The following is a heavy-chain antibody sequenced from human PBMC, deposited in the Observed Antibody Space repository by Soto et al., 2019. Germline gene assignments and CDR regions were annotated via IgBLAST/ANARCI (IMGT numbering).Heavy chain of an antibody. CDR1: GFTFSSYW. D-gene: IGHD2-15*01. V-gene: IGHV3-74*01. CDR2: INSDGSST. Sequence: EVQLVESGGGLVQPGGSQRLSCAASGFTFSSYWMHWVRQAPGKGLVWVSRINSDGSSTSYADSVKGRFTISRDNAKNTRYLQMNSLRADDTAVYYCARDQGYCTGGSCYVAGYWGQGTLVTVSS. CDR3: ARDQGYCTGGSCYVAGY. J-gene: IGHJ4*02.